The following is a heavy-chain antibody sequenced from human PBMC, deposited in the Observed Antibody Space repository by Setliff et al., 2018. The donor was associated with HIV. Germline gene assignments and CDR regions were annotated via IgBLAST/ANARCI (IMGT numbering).Heavy chain of an antibody. Sequence: SETLSLTCSVSGGSISAYHWSWIRQPPGKGLEWIVHISYSGITYYNPSLKSRVTISVDPSKNQFSLNLTSVTAADTAVYYCARSKTFYDFWGGYYTHGAFKIWGLGTMVTVSS. CDR2: ISYSGIT. CDR1: GGSISAYH. CDR3: ARSKTFYDFWGGYYTHGAFKI. V-gene: IGHV4-59*12. J-gene: IGHJ3*02. D-gene: IGHD3-3*01.